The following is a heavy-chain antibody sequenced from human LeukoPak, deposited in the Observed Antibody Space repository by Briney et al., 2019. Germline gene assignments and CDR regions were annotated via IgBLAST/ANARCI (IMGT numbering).Heavy chain of an antibody. J-gene: IGHJ4*02. CDR3: ARDPPHDHGTQGFDY. CDR2: ISAYKGNT. CDR1: GYTFTSYG. V-gene: IGHV1-18*01. Sequence: ASVKVSCKASGYTFTSYGISWVRQAPGQGLEWMGWISAYKGNTNYAQKLQGRVTMTTDTSTSTAYMEVRSLRSDDTAVYYCARDPPHDHGTQGFDYWGQGALVIVSS. D-gene: IGHD1-14*01.